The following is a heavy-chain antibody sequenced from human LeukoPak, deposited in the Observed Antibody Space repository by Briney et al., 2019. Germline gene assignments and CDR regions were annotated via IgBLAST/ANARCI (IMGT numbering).Heavy chain of an antibody. J-gene: IGHJ6*03. D-gene: IGHD3-10*01. V-gene: IGHV1-2*02. CDR1: GYTFTGYF. Sequence: ASVKVSCKASGYTFTGYFMHWVRQAPGQGLEWMGWINPNSGGTNYAQKFQGRVTMTGDTSISTAYMDLSSLRSDDTAVYYCARGGRGYYYYMDVWGKGTTVTISS. CDR2: INPNSGGT. CDR3: ARGGRGYYYYMDV.